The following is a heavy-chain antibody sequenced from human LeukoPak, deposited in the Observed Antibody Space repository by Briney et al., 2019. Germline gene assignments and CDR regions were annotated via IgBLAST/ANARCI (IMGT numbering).Heavy chain of an antibody. D-gene: IGHD5-12*01. J-gene: IGHJ4*02. CDR1: GGTFGSYA. V-gene: IGHV1-69*04. Sequence: SVKVSCKPSGGTFGSYAISWVRQAPGQGLEWMGRVVPMFGIRNYPQTFRGRVNITADKATNTVYMELRSLRAEDTAIYYCATEPSRSYSFDHLDFWGLGTPVTVSS. CDR2: VVPMFGIR. CDR3: ATEPSRSYSFDHLDF.